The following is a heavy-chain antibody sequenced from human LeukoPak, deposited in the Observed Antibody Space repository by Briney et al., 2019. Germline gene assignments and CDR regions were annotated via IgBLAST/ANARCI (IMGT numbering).Heavy chain of an antibody. D-gene: IGHD3-10*01. J-gene: IGHJ4*02. CDR3: AKDGEVSWFGPESY. Sequence: GGSLRLSCAASGFTFSSYAMTWVRQAPGKGLEWVSVNTSGGNTDYADPVKGRFTISRDNSKNTLYLQMNSLRAEDTAVYYCAKDGEVSWFGPESYWGQGTLVAVSS. CDR2: NTSGGNT. CDR1: GFTFSSYA. V-gene: IGHV3-23*01.